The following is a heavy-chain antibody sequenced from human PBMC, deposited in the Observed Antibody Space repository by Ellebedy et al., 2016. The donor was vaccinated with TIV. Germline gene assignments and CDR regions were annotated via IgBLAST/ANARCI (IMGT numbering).Heavy chain of an antibody. V-gene: IGHV4-38-2*02. D-gene: IGHD2-8*01. CDR2: THRTGTT. CDR1: GYSISTAYH. J-gene: IGHJ4*02. CDR3: ARAAAHINGIYDFDY. Sequence: MPSETLSLTCTVSGYSISTAYHWGWSRQPPGKGLEWIGCTHRTGTTYYNASLGSRVTVSADTSMNQLSLKLTSMTAADTAVYYCARAAAHINGIYDFDYWGQGTLVTVSS.